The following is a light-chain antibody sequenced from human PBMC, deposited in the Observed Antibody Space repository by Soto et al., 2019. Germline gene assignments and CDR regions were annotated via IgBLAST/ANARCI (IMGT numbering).Light chain of an antibody. CDR3: QQYTNWPPNT. CDR2: GAP. V-gene: IGKV3-15*01. CDR1: QSLSSY. Sequence: EIVWTQSPATLSLSPGERATLSCRASQSLSSYLAWYQQKPGQAPRLLIYGAPTRATGVPARFSGRGSGTEFTLTISSLQSEDFAVYYCQQYTNWPPNTFGQGTRLEIK. J-gene: IGKJ5*01.